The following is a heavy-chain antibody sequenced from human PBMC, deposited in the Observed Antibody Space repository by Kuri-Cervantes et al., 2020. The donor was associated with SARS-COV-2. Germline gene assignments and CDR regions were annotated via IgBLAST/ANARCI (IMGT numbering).Heavy chain of an antibody. CDR2: ISGSGGST. CDR3: AKDLRPAPFLDAFGI. Sequence: GGCLRLSCAASGSTFSSYAMSWVRQAPGKGLEWVSAISGSGGSTYYADSVKGRFTISRDHSKNTLYLQMNSLRAEDTAVYYCAKDLRPAPFLDAFGIWGQGTMVTVSS. J-gene: IGHJ3*02. D-gene: IGHD2-2*01. CDR1: GSTFSSYA. V-gene: IGHV3-23*01.